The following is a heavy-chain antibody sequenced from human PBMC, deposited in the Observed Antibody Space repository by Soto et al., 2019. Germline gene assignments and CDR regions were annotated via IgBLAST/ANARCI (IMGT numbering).Heavy chain of an antibody. D-gene: IGHD2-2*01. CDR1: GFTFRSYS. CDR3: GTWRGSSWFDY. CDR2: IFSSDSSA. Sequence: GESLKISCEASGFTFRSYSLGWVRHMPGKGLQWMGNIFSSDSSAKYSPSFVGQVTISVDRSFNIAYLQWNSLQASDTAIYYCGTWRGSSWFDYWGAGTLVNVSS. V-gene: IGHV5-51*01. J-gene: IGHJ4*02.